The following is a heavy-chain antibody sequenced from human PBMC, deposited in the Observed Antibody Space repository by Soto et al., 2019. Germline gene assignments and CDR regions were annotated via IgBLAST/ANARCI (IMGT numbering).Heavy chain of an antibody. V-gene: IGHV3-9*01. Sequence: LRLSCAASGFTFEAYSLHWVRQLPGKGLEWVAGISGDSGSSGYADSVRGRFTVSRDNAKNSLFLQMSSLSPEDTALYYCTKRRSARPGFDAFDLWGQGTMVTVSS. CDR1: GFTFEAYS. CDR2: ISGDSGSS. CDR3: TKRRSARPGFDAFDL. J-gene: IGHJ3*01.